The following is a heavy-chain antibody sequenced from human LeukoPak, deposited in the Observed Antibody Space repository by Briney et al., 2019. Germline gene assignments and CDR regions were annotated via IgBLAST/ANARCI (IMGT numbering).Heavy chain of an antibody. CDR3: ARDDGGDWYFDL. J-gene: IGHJ2*01. CDR2: IFHSGDT. Sequence: SETLSLTCTVSGYSISSGYYWGWIRQPPGKGLEWIGNIFHSGDTQYNPSLQSRVTLSVDTSKNQFSLKLSSVTAADTAVYYCARDDGGDWYFDLWGRGTLVTVSS. V-gene: IGHV4-38-2*02. CDR1: GYSISSGYY.